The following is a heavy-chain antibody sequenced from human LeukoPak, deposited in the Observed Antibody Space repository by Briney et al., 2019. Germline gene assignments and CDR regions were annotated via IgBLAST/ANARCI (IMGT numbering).Heavy chain of an antibody. CDR2: ISGSGGST. Sequence: GGSLRLSCAASGFTFNSYAMSWVRQAPGKGLEWVSAISGSGGSTYYADSVKGRFTISRDNSKNTLYLQMNSLRAEDTAVYYCAKEFRYSSSWYPFDYWGQGTLVTVSS. J-gene: IGHJ4*02. CDR3: AKEFRYSSSWYPFDY. V-gene: IGHV3-23*01. D-gene: IGHD6-13*01. CDR1: GFTFNSYA.